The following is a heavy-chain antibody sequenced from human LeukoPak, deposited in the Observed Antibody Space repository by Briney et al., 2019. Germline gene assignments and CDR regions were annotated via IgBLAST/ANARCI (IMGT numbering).Heavy chain of an antibody. CDR3: AKGGRGDSLLSPNIDY. J-gene: IGHJ4*02. CDR2: ISFDTKTK. V-gene: IGHV3-30*18. Sequence: GGSLRLSCAASGFSFSNHGMHWVRQAPGRGLEWVALISFDTKTKYYGDSVKGRFTVSRDNSRNTLFLQMNSLRPEDTAVYYCAKGGRGDSLLSPNIDYWGQGTLVTVSS. D-gene: IGHD3-16*01. CDR1: GFSFSNHG.